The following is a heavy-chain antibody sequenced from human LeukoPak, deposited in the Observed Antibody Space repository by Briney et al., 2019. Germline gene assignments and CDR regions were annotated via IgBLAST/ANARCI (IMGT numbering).Heavy chain of an antibody. V-gene: IGHV4-39*07. CDR1: GGSLISTTYY. D-gene: IGHD3-16*02. J-gene: IGHJ3*01. CDR2: IYYSGST. Sequence: SETLSLTCAVSGGSLISTTYYRGWIRQPPGKGLEWIGSIYYSGSTYYNPSLKSRVTVSVDMSKNQFSLQLSSVTAADTAVYYCARAPRTGAWDMITFGGVIVHGDAFDFWGQGTMVTVSS. CDR3: ARAPRTGAWDMITFGGVIVHGDAFDF.